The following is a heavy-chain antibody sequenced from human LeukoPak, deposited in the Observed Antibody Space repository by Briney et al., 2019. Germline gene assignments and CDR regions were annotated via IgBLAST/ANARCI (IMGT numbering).Heavy chain of an antibody. Sequence: ASVEVSCKVSGYTLTELSMHWVRQAPGKGLEWMGGFDPEHGETVYAQKFQGRLTMTEDTSTHTAYMELSSLRSADTAAFYCSRITHRDGGHLDYWGQGTLVTASS. J-gene: IGHJ4*02. V-gene: IGHV1-24*01. CDR1: GYTLTELS. D-gene: IGHD4-23*01. CDR3: SRITHRDGGHLDY. CDR2: FDPEHGET.